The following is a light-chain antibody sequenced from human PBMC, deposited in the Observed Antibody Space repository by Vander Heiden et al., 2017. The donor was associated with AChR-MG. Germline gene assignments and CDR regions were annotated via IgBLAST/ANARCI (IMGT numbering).Light chain of an antibody. CDR1: EAFGNY. J-gene: IGKJ1*01. CDR2: AAS. V-gene: IGKV1-27*01. CDR3: QQDNSALWT. Sequence: IQFTPSPSSLSASVGDRVTITCRASEAFGNYLAWYQQKPGKVPKLLINAASSLQTGVPSRFSGSGSGTDFTLTISSLQPEDVATYYCQQDNSALWTFGQGTKVEIK.